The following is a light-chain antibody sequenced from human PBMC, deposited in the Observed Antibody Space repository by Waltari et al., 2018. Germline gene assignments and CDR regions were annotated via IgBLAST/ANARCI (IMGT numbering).Light chain of an antibody. CDR3: QKYNSSPKM. CDR2: AAS. Sequence: QMTQSPSSLSASVGDRVTITCRASQGINHYLAWYQQKLGKTPKLLIYAASTLQSGVPSRFSASGSGTDFTLTISNLQPEDVATYYCQKYNSSPKMFGQGTKVEIK. CDR1: QGINHY. J-gene: IGKJ1*01. V-gene: IGKV1-27*01.